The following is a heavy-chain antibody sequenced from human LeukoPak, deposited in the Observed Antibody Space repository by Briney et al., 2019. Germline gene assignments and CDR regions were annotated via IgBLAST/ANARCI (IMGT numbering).Heavy chain of an antibody. Sequence: PGGSLRLSCAASGFTISDYAMSWVRQAPGKGLEWVSRISGSGGSTHYADSVKGRFTISRDNSKNTLYLQMNSLRAEDTAVYYCAKDRVYMVRGLTPFDYWGQGTLVTVSS. CDR1: GFTISDYA. J-gene: IGHJ4*02. CDR2: ISGSGGST. D-gene: IGHD3-10*01. V-gene: IGHV3-23*01. CDR3: AKDRVYMVRGLTPFDY.